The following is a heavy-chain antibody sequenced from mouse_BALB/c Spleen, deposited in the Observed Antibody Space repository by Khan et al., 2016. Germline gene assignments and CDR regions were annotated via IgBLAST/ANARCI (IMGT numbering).Heavy chain of an antibody. J-gene: IGHJ2*01. Sequence: QVQLQQSGAELARPGASVKMSCKASGYTFTTYTMFWVKQRPGQGLEWIGYINPSSDYTDYNPKFKDKATLTADKSSSTAYMQLNSLTSEDSAVXYCARAGWLLGYFDYWGQGTTLTVSS. CDR3: ARAGWLLGYFDY. D-gene: IGHD2-3*01. V-gene: IGHV1-4*01. CDR1: GYTFTTYT. CDR2: INPSSDYT.